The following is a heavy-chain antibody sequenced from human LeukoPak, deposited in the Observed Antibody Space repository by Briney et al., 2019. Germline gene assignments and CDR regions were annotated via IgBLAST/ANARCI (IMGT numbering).Heavy chain of an antibody. Sequence: GGSLRLSCVASGFTFGKYWMSWVRQAPGKGLEWVANIKLDGSEKNYVDSVKGRFSISRDNTKNSLYLQMNSLRVEDTAVFYCARDQYDTWSRRGNFDSWGQGTLVIVSS. J-gene: IGHJ4*02. V-gene: IGHV3-7*03. CDR2: IKLDGSEK. CDR3: ARDQYDTWSRRGNFDS. D-gene: IGHD3-3*01. CDR1: GFTFGKYW.